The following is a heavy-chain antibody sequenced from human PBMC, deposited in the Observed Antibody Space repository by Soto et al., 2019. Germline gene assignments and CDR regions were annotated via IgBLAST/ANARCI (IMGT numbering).Heavy chain of an antibody. V-gene: IGHV3-33*01. CDR2: IWYDGSNK. CDR1: GFTFSSYG. D-gene: IGHD6-6*01. Sequence: QAGGSLRLSCAASGFTFSSYGMHWVRQAPGKGLEWVAVIWYDGSNKYYADSVKGRFTISRDNSKNTLYLQMNSLRAEDTAVYYCARDIEYSSSVLDYWGQGTLVTVSS. J-gene: IGHJ4*02. CDR3: ARDIEYSSSVLDY.